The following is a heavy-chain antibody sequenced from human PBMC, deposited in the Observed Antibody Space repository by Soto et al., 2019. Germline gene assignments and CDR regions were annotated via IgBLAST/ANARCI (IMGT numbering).Heavy chain of an antibody. CDR1: RTAFPGYY. J-gene: IGHJ5*02. CDR2: INHSGST. Sequence: TQSPSCANDRTAFPGYYWSWIHQAAGKVLEWFGEINHSGSTNYNPSLKSRVTISVDTSKNQFSLKLSSVTAADTAVYYCARGFTSSFYYDSSGYHPPCRFDPWGQGTLVTVS. D-gene: IGHD3-22*01. CDR3: ARGFTSSFYYDSSGYHPPCRFDP. V-gene: IGHV4-34*01.